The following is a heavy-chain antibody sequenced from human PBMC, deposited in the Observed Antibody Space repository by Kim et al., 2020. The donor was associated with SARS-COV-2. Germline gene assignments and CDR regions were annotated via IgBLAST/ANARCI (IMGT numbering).Heavy chain of an antibody. V-gene: IGHV3-15*01. CDR3: TTDPEHDY. J-gene: IGHJ4*02. CDR2: GGTT. Sequence: GGTTDYAAPVKGRFTISRDDSKNTLYLQMNSLKTEDTAVYYCTTDPEHDYWGQGTLVTVSS.